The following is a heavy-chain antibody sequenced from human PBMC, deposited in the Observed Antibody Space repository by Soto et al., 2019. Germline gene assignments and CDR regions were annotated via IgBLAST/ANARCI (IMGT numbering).Heavy chain of an antibody. V-gene: IGHV1-18*01. D-gene: IGHD4-17*01. J-gene: IGHJ3*02. Sequence: ASVKVSCKASGYTFTSYGISWVRQAPGQGLEWMGWTSAYNGNTNYAQKLQGRVTMTTDTSTSTAYMELRSLRSDDTAVYYCAGDWYYGDWRAFDIWGQGTMVTVSS. CDR1: GYTFTSYG. CDR3: AGDWYYGDWRAFDI. CDR2: TSAYNGNT.